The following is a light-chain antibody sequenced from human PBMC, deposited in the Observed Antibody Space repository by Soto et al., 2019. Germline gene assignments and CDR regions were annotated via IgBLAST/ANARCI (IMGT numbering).Light chain of an antibody. Sequence: QSVLTQPPSASGTPGQRVTISCSGSSSSIGSNSVNWYQQLPRTAPKVLIYTNNQRPSVFPDRFSGSKSGTSASLAISGLQSEDEADYYCSAWDCSLNVYVFGTGTKVTVL. CDR2: TNN. V-gene: IGLV1-44*01. J-gene: IGLJ1*01. CDR1: SSSIGSNS. CDR3: SAWDCSLNVYV.